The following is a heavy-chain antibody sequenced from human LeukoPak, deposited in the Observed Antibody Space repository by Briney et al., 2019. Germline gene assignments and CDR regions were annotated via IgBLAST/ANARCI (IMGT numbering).Heavy chain of an antibody. CDR3: VKARMPHCGTDCLES. V-gene: IGHV3-23*01. CDR2: IRGSGGGT. D-gene: IGHD2-21*02. J-gene: IGHJ4*02. Sequence: GGSLRLSCAASGFTFSNYGMSWVRQAPGKGLGWVSVIRGSGGGTYYADSVKGRFTISRDNSKNTVYLQMNSLRAEDTAVYYCVKARMPHCGTDCLESWGQGTLVTVSS. CDR1: GFTFSNYG.